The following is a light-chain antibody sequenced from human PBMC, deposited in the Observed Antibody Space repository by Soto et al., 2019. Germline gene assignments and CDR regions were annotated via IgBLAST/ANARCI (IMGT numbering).Light chain of an antibody. J-gene: IGLJ1*01. CDR2: DVT. V-gene: IGLV2-11*01. Sequence: HSALTQPRSVPGSPGQSVTISCTGTSSDVGVYTCVSWYQQHPGKAPQLIIYDVTQRPSGVPDRFSGSKSGNTASLSISGLQAEDEADYYCCSHSASYTFVFGTGTKVTVL. CDR3: CSHSASYTFV. CDR1: SSDVGVYTC.